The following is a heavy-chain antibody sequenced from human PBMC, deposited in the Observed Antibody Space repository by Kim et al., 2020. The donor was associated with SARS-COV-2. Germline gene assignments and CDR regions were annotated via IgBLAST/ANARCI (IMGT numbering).Heavy chain of an antibody. CDR2: T. J-gene: IGHJ5*01. D-gene: IGHD3-3*01. Sequence: TEYGASVKGRFTISRDDSKNTAYLQMNSLKTDDTAVYYCTRRHYYGPTGDSWGQGTLVTVSS. V-gene: IGHV3-73*01. CDR3: TRRHYYGPTGDS.